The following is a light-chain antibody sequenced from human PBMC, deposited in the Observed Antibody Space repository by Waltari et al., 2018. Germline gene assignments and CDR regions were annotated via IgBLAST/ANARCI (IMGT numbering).Light chain of an antibody. J-gene: IGLJ2*01. V-gene: IGLV3-19*01. Sequence: SSELTQAPTVSVALGQPVRHTCQGDSLRRYYTSWYQQRPGQTPIRVLYGQDSRPSGIPYRFSGSISGNTASLTTTGAQAEDEADYYCHSPDPFFTRVFGGGTRLTV. CDR2: GQD. CDR3: HSPDPFFTRV. CDR1: SLRRYY.